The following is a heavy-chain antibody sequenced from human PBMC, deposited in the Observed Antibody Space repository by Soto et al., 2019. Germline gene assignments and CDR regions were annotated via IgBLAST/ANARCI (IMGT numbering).Heavy chain of an antibody. V-gene: IGHV4-34*01. CDR2: INQSGGT. Sequence: SETLSLTCAVYGGSFGGYYWSWIRQPPGKGLEWIGEINQSGGTHYNPSLKSRVTISVDTSKNQFSLKLSSVTATDTAVYYCARGRSITMLRGAPTDYWGQGTLVTVSS. D-gene: IGHD3-10*01. J-gene: IGHJ4*02. CDR1: GGSFGGYY. CDR3: ARGRSITMLRGAPTDY.